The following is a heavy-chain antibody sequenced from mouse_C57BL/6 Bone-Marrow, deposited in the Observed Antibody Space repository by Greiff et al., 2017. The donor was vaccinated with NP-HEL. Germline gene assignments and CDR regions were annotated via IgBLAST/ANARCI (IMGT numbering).Heavy chain of an antibody. Sequence: EVQLQQSGAELVKPGASVKLSCTASGFNIKDYYMHWVKQRTEQGLEWIGRIDPEDGDTKYAPKFQGKATITADTSSNTAYLQLSSLTSEDTAVYYCAGRYYGSSYWYFDGWGTGTTVTVAS. CDR1: GFNIKDYY. CDR3: AGRYYGSSYWYFDG. D-gene: IGHD1-1*01. J-gene: IGHJ1*03. V-gene: IGHV14-2*01. CDR2: IDPEDGDT.